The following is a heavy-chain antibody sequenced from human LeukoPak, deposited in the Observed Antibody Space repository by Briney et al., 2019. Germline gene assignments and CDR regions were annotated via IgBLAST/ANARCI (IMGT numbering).Heavy chain of an antibody. Sequence: GGSLRLSCAASGFTFSTYGMHWVRQAPGKGLEGVAVIWNDGSNKYYADSVKGRFTISRDNSKNTLYLQMNSLRAEDTAVYYCAKDLRPRIQLWLDYWGQGTLVTVSS. D-gene: IGHD5-18*01. J-gene: IGHJ4*02. V-gene: IGHV3-30*02. CDR1: GFTFSTYG. CDR3: AKDLRPRIQLWLDY. CDR2: IWNDGSNK.